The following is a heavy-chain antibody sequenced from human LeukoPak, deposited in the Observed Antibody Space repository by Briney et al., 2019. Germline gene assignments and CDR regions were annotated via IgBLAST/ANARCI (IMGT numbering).Heavy chain of an antibody. CDR2: IWYDGSNT. Sequence: GGSLRLSCAASGFTFSSYGMHWVRQAPGKGLEWVAVIWYDGSNTYYADSVKGRFTISRDNSKNTLYLQMNSLRAEDTAIYYCATLLQGDGMDAWGKGTTVTVSS. V-gene: IGHV3-33*01. D-gene: IGHD4-11*01. CDR1: GFTFSSYG. CDR3: ATLLQGDGMDA. J-gene: IGHJ6*04.